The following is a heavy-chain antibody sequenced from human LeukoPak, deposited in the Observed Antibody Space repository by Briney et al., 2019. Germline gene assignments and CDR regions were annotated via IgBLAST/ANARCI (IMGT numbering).Heavy chain of an antibody. CDR3: ARDGGLDL. J-gene: IGHJ3*01. CDR2: INPKSGDT. V-gene: IGHV1-2*02. D-gene: IGHD3-3*01. Sequence: ASVKVPCKASGYTFIDYYMHWVRQAPGQGPEWMGWINPKSGDTNYAQKFQGRVTMTRDMSISTAYMEVSRLTSDDTALYYCARDGGLDLWGQGTMVVVSS. CDR1: GYTFIDYY.